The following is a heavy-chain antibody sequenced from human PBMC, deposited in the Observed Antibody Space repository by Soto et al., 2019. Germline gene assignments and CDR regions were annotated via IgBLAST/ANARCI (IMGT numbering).Heavy chain of an antibody. J-gene: IGHJ4*02. V-gene: IGHV4-38-2*02. Sequence: SETLSLTCAVSGYSISSGYYWGWIRQPPGKGLEWIGSIYHSGSTYYNPSLKSRVTISVDTSKNQFSLKLSSVTAADTAVYYCARDEADYDFWSGYLNWNVRDSWGQGTLVTVSS. CDR3: ARDEADYDFWSGYLNWNVRDS. CDR1: GYSISSGYY. D-gene: IGHD3-3*01. CDR2: IYHSGST.